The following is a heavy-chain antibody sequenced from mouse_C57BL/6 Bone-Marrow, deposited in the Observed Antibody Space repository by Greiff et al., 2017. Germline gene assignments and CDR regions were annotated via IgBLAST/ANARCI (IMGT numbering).Heavy chain of an antibody. D-gene: IGHD4-1*01. CDR2: IWSGGST. Sequence: QVQLQQSGPGLVQPSQSLSITCTVSGFSLTSYGVHWVRQSPGKGLEWLGVIWSGGSTDYNAAFISRLSISKDNSKSHVFFKMNSLQADDTAIYYCARNGGSGRGFAYWGQGTLVTVSA. J-gene: IGHJ3*01. CDR3: ARNGGSGRGFAY. V-gene: IGHV2-2*01. CDR1: GFSLTSYG.